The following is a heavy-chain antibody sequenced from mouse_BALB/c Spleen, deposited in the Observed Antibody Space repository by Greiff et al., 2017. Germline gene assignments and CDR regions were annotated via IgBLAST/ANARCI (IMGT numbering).Heavy chain of an antibody. CDR1: GFTFSNYW. CDR2: IRLKSNNYAT. V-gene: IGHV6-6*02. Sequence: EVKVEESGGGLVQPGGSMKLSCVASGFTFSNYWMNWVRQSPEKGLEWVAEIRLKSNNYATHYAESVKGRFTISRDDSKSSVYLQMNNLRAEDTGIYYCTRVGYYGSLDYWGQGTTLTVSS. D-gene: IGHD1-1*01. J-gene: IGHJ2*01. CDR3: TRVGYYGSLDY.